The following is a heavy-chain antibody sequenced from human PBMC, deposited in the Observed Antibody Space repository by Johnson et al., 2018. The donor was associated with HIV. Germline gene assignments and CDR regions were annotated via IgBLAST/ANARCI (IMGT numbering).Heavy chain of an antibody. Sequence: QLVESGGGLVQPGRSLRLSCAASGFTFDDYAMHWVRQAPGKGLEWVSGISSDGRTHYPDSVKGRFSISRDNSKNTLSLQMNSVRADDTAVYFCASSVNVQGGYDIWGQGTMVT. CDR3: ASSVNVQGGYDI. D-gene: IGHD3-22*01. CDR1: GFTFDDYA. V-gene: IGHV3-9*01. J-gene: IGHJ3*02. CDR2: ISSDGRT.